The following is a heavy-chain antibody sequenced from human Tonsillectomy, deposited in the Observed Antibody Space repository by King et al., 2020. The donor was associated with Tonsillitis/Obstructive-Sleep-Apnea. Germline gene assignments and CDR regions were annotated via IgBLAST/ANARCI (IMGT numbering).Heavy chain of an antibody. V-gene: IGHV2-70*11. J-gene: IGHJ3*02. CDR1: GFSLSTSGMC. D-gene: IGHD4-17*01. CDR3: ARLRDYGDSLRPFDI. CDR2: IDWDDEK. Sequence: TLQESGPALVKPPQTLTLTCTFSGFSLSTSGMCVSWIRQPPGQALEWLARIDWDDEKYYSTSLRTRLTISKDTSKNQVVLTMTNMDPVDTATYYCARLRDYGDSLRPFDIWGQGTMVTVSS.